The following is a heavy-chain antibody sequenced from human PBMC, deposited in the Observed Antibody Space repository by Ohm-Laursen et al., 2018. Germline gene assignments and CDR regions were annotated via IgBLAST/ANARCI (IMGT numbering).Heavy chain of an antibody. Sequence: GASVKVSCKASGGTFSSYAISWVRQAPGQGLEWMGRIIPILGIANYAQKFQGRVTITADKSTSTAYMELSSLRSEDTAVYYCAREYCSSTSCYTGGGHYYYYYGMDVWGQGTAVTVSS. CDR3: AREYCSSTSCYTGGGHYYYYYGMDV. CDR1: GGTFSSYA. CDR2: IIPILGIA. V-gene: IGHV1-69*04. D-gene: IGHD2-2*02. J-gene: IGHJ6*02.